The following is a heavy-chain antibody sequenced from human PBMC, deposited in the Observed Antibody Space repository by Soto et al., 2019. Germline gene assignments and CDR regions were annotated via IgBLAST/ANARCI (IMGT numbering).Heavy chain of an antibody. V-gene: IGHV4-31*03. D-gene: IGHD4-17*01. CDR1: GGSISSGGYY. J-gene: IGHJ4*02. CDR3: AREATVTTAFGY. CDR2: TYYSGST. Sequence: QVQLQEAGPGLVTPSPTLSLTCTVSGGSISSGGYYWSWSRQHPGEGLEWIGYTYYSGSTYYNSSLKSRVTLAVDTSKNQFSLKLSSVAAADTAVYDCAREATVTTAFGYWGQGTLVTVSS.